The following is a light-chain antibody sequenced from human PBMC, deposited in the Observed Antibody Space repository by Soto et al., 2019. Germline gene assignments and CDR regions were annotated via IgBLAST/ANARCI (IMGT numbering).Light chain of an antibody. J-gene: IGKJ2*01. V-gene: IGKV3-11*01. CDR1: QSIISY. Sequence: EIVLTQSPATLSLSPGERATLSCRASQSIISYLAWYQQKPGQAPRLLIYDASNRATGIPARFSGSGSGTDFTLTISSLEPEDFAVYYCQQRSNWPKYTFGQGTKLEIK. CDR3: QQRSNWPKYT. CDR2: DAS.